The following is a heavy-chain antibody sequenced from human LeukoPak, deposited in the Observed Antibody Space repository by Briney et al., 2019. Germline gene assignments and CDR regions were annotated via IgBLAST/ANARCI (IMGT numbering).Heavy chain of an antibody. D-gene: IGHD3-10*01. V-gene: IGHV1-18*01. J-gene: IGHJ4*02. CDR2: ISAYNGNT. CDR3: ARDVGITMVRGANFDY. CDR1: GYTFTSYG. Sequence: GASVKVSCKASGYTFTSYGISWVRQAPGQGLEWMGWISAYNGNTNHAQKLQGRVTMTTDTSTSTAYMELRSLRSDDTAVYYCARDVGITMVRGANFDYWGQGTLVTVSS.